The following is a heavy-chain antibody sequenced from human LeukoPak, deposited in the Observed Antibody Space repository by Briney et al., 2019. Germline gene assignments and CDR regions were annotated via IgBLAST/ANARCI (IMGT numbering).Heavy chain of an antibody. CDR3: ARDLSSGYYEVFDY. Sequence: SETLSLTCTVSGGSISSYYWSWIRQPAGKGLEWIGRIYTSGSTNYNPSLKSRVTMSVDTSKNQFSLKLSSVTAADTAVYYCARDLSSGYYEVFDYWGQGTLVTVSS. V-gene: IGHV4-4*07. CDR2: IYTSGST. CDR1: GGSISSYY. J-gene: IGHJ4*02. D-gene: IGHD3-22*01.